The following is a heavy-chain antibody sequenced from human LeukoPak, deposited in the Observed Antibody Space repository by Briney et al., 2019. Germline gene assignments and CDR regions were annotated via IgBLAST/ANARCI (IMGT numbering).Heavy chain of an antibody. CDR1: GGSFSGYY. CDR2: INHSGNT. CDR3: ARKGGGQLVNTRRWFDP. D-gene: IGHD6-13*01. Sequence: SETLSLTCAVSGGSFSGYYWSWIRQSPEKGLEWIGEINHSGNTNYNPSLRSRVTISLDTSKKQLSLKLSSVTAADMAVYYCARKGGGQLVNTRRWFDPWGQGTLVTVSS. V-gene: IGHV4-34*01. J-gene: IGHJ5*02.